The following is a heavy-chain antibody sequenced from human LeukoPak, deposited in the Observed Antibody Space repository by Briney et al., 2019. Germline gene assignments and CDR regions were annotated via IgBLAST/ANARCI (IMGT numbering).Heavy chain of an antibody. V-gene: IGHV4-61*05. CDR2: IYYSGST. Sequence: SETLSLTCTVSGGSISSSSYYWGWIRQPPGKGLEWIGYIYYSGSTNYNPSLKSRVTISLDTSKNQFSLKLSSVSAADTAVYYCARSAYKYGADALDIWGQGTMVTVSS. D-gene: IGHD5-18*01. CDR1: GGSISSSSYY. CDR3: ARSAYKYGADALDI. J-gene: IGHJ3*02.